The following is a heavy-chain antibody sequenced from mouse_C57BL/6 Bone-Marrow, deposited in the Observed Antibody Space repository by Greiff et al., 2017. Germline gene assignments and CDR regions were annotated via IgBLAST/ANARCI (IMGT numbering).Heavy chain of an antibody. CDR3: TRRARCHYAMDY. CDR1: GFTFSSYA. J-gene: IGHJ4*01. CDR2: ISSGGDYI. V-gene: IGHV5-9-1*02. Sequence: EVKVVESGEGLVKPGGSLKLSCAASGFTFSSYAMSWVRQTPEKRLEWVAYISSGGDYIYYADTVKGRFTISRDNARNTLYLQMSSLKSEDTAMYYCTRRARCHYAMDYWGQGTSVTVSS.